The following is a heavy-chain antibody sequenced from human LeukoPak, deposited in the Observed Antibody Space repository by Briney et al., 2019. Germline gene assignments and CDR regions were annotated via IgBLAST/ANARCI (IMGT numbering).Heavy chain of an antibody. J-gene: IGHJ4*02. D-gene: IGHD5-18*01. Sequence: PSETLSLTCTVSGGSISSGGYYWSWIRQHPGKGLEWIGYIYYSGRTYYNPSLKSRVTISVDTSKNQFSLKLSSVTAADTAVYYCARAPRGYSYGYSLDYWGQGTLVTVSS. CDR3: ARAPRGYSYGYSLDY. CDR1: GGSISSGGYY. CDR2: IYYSGRT. V-gene: IGHV4-31*03.